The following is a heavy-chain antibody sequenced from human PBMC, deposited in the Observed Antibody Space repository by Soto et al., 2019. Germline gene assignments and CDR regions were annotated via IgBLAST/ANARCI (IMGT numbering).Heavy chain of an antibody. Sequence: ASVKVSCKASGYTFTSYDINWERQATGQGLEWMGWMNPNSGNTGYAQKFQGRVTMTRNTSISTAYMELSSLRSEDTAVYYCARAGYGDYADAFDIWGQGTMVTVSS. CDR2: MNPNSGNT. V-gene: IGHV1-8*01. D-gene: IGHD4-17*01. CDR1: GYTFTSYD. CDR3: ARAGYGDYADAFDI. J-gene: IGHJ3*02.